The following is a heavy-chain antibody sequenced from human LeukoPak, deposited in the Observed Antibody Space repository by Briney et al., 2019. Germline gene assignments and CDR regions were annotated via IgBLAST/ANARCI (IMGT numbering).Heavy chain of an antibody. J-gene: IGHJ4*02. CDR3: ARDLPVPMVYATRPTDDY. Sequence: ASVKVSCKASGYTFTGYYMHWVRQAPGQGLEWMGWINPNSGGTNYAQKFQGGVTMTRDTSISTAYMELSRLRSDDTAVYYCARDLPVPMVYATRPTDDYWGQGTLVTVSS. CDR1: GYTFTGYY. D-gene: IGHD2-8*01. V-gene: IGHV1-2*02. CDR2: INPNSGGT.